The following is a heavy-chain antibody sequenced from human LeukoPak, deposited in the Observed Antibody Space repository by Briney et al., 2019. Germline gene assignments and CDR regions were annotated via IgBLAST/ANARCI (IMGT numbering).Heavy chain of an antibody. J-gene: IGHJ6*03. CDR1: GFTFSSYA. V-gene: IGHV3-30-3*01. CDR3: ARVPQGYDFWSGYPEPPKYYMDV. Sequence: PGGSLRLSCAASGFTFSSYAMHWVRQAPGKGLEWVAVISYDGSNKYYADSVKGRFTISRDNAKNSLYLQMNSLRAEDTAVYYCARVPQGYDFWSGYPEPPKYYMDVWGKGTTVTVSS. CDR2: ISYDGSNK. D-gene: IGHD3-3*01.